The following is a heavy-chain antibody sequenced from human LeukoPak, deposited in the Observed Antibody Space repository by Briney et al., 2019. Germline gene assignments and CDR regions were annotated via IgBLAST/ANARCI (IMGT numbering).Heavy chain of an antibody. CDR3: AREGEYSSSSYFDY. J-gene: IGHJ4*02. V-gene: IGHV1-2*02. CDR1: GYTFTGYY. D-gene: IGHD6-6*01. Sequence: GASVKVSCKASGYTFTGYYMHWVRQAPGQGLEWMGWINPNSGGTNYAQKFQGRVTMTRDTSISTAYMELSRLRSDDTAVYYCAREGEYSSSSYFDYWGQGTLVTVSA. CDR2: INPNSGGT.